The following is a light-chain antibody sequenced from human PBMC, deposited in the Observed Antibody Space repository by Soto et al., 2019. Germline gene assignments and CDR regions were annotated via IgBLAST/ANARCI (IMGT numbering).Light chain of an antibody. Sequence: IAMTQSPATLSVSPGERATLSCRASQSVNINLAWYQQKPGQAPRLLIYDASTRATGIPSRFSGSGSGTEFTLTLSSLQSEDFAVYYCQQYNDWPPGITFGQGTRLAMK. CDR3: QQYNDWPPGIT. CDR1: QSVNIN. CDR2: DAS. V-gene: IGKV3-15*01. J-gene: IGKJ5*01.